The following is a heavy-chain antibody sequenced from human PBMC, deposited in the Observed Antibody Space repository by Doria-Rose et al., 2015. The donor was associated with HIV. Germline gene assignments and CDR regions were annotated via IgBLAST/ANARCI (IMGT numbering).Heavy chain of an antibody. CDR1: GVSLSSPGVG. D-gene: IGHD6-13*01. V-gene: IGHV2-26*01. CDR3: ARIKSSRWYHKYYFDF. J-gene: IGHJ4*02. CDR2: IFSDDER. Sequence: SGPVLVKPTETLTLTCTVSGVSLSSPGVGVSWIRQPPGKALEWLANIFSDDERSYKTSLKSRLTISRGTSKSQVVLTMTDMDSVDTATYYCARIKSSRWYHKYYFDFWGQGTLVIVSA.